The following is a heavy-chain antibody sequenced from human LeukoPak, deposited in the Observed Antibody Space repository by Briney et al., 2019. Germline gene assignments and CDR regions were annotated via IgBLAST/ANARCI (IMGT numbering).Heavy chain of an antibody. J-gene: IGHJ3*02. V-gene: IGHV1-69*05. CDR3: ARGYSSSSNAFDI. Sequence: GSSVKVSCKASGGSFSSYAISWVRQAPGQGLEWIGGIIPNFGTANYAQKFQGRVTITTDESTSTAYMELSSLRSEDTAVYYCARGYSSSSNAFDIWVRGRMVTVSS. CDR2: IIPNFGTA. CDR1: GGSFSSYA. D-gene: IGHD6-6*01.